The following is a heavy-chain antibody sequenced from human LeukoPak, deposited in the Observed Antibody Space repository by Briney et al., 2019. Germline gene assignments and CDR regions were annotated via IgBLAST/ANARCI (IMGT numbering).Heavy chain of an antibody. V-gene: IGHV3-23*01. CDR3: AKDHTVISPAGVDY. Sequence: GGSLRLSCAASGFTFSSYAMSWVRQAPGKGLEWVSAISGSGGSTYYADSAKGRFTISRDNSKNTLYLQMNSLRAEDTAVYYCAKDHTVISPAGVDYWGQGTLVTVSS. J-gene: IGHJ4*02. CDR2: ISGSGGST. D-gene: IGHD4-11*01. CDR1: GFTFSSYA.